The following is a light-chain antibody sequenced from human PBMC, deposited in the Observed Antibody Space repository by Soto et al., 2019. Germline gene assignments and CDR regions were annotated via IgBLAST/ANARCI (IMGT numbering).Light chain of an antibody. CDR2: DVS. J-gene: IGLJ1*01. Sequence: QSVLTQPASVSGSPGQSITISCTGTSSDVGGSNYVSWYQHHPGKAPKLMIFDVSNRPSGVSNRFSGSKSGNTASLTISGLQAEDEADYYCSSYTASSTYVFGTGTKLTVL. CDR1: SSDVGGSNY. V-gene: IGLV2-14*03. CDR3: SSYTASSTYV.